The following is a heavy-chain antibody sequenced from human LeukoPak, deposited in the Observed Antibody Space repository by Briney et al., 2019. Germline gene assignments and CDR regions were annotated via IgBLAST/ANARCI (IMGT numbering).Heavy chain of an antibody. V-gene: IGHV4-31*03. CDR1: GGSISSGGSY. D-gene: IGHD3-3*01. CDR2: IYYSGST. J-gene: IGHJ6*02. CDR3: ARDSRGRVYDFWSGYPGGGRGYYYGMDV. Sequence: PSETLSLTCTVSGGSISSGGSYWSWIRQHPGKGLEWIGYIYYSGSTYYNPSLKSRVTISLDTSKNQFSLKLSSVTAADTAVYYCARDSRGRVYDFWSGYPGGGRGYYYGMDVWGQGTTVTVSS.